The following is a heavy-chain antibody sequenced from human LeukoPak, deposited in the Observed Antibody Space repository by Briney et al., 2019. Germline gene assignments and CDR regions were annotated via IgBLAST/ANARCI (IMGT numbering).Heavy chain of an antibody. Sequence: RASVKVSCKASGYTFTSYYTHWVRQAPGQGLEWMGLINPTGGSTGYAQKFQGRVTMTRDMSTSTDYMELSSLRSEDTAIYYCARDNSVGDNAWWFDPWGQGTLVTVSS. CDR2: INPTGGST. D-gene: IGHD1-26*01. J-gene: IGHJ5*02. CDR1: GYTFTSYY. CDR3: ARDNSVGDNAWWFDP. V-gene: IGHV1-46*01.